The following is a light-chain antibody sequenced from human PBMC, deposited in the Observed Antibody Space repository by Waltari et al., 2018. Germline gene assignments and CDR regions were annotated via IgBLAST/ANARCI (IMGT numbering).Light chain of an antibody. J-gene: IGLJ2*01. Sequence: SVLTQPPSVSAAPGQKVTISCSGSSPNLGNSFLSWYHQLPGTTPKLLIYDNYKCPSGIPDRFSASKSGTSATLDITGLQIGDEADYYCATWDNSLTAVVFGGGTKLTVL. CDR3: ATWDNSLTAVV. CDR2: DNY. CDR1: SPNLGNSF. V-gene: IGLV1-51*01.